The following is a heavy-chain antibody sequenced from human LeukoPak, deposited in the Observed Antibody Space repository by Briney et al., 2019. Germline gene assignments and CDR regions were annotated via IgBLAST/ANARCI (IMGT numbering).Heavy chain of an antibody. D-gene: IGHD3-3*01. J-gene: IGHJ6*03. CDR3: ARDLAPDFWSGYPKHYYYYYMDV. CDR2: ISAYNGNT. Sequence: ASVKISCKASGYTFTSYDINWVRQATGQGLEWMGWISAYNGNTNYAQKLQGRVTMTTDTSTSTAYMELRSLRSDDTAVYYCARDLAPDFWSGYPKHYYYYYMDVWGKGTTVTVSS. CDR1: GYTFTSYD. V-gene: IGHV1-18*01.